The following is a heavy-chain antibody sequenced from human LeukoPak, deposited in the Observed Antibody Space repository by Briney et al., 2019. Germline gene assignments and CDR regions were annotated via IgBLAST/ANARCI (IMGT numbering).Heavy chain of an antibody. CDR3: ARGPLRATYNWFDP. Sequence: ASVKVSCKASGYTFTSYDINWVRQATGQGLEWMGWMNPNSGNTGYAQKFQGRVTMTRNTSISTAYMELSRLRSDDTAVYYCARGPLRATYNWFDPWGQGTLVTVSS. CDR2: MNPNSGNT. V-gene: IGHV1-8*01. J-gene: IGHJ5*02. CDR1: GYTFTSYD.